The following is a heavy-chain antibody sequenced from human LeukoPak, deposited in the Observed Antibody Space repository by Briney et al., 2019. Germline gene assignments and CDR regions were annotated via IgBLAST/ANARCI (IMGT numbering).Heavy chain of an antibody. CDR2: IYHSGRT. Sequence: SETLSLTCTVSGYSISSGYYWGWIRQPPGKGLGWIGSIYHSGRTYYNPSLKSRVTISVDTSKNQFSLKLSSVTAADTAVYYCARGGDSSSVGWFDPWGQGTLVTVSS. CDR1: GYSISSGYY. CDR3: ARGGDSSSVGWFDP. V-gene: IGHV4-38-2*02. D-gene: IGHD6-13*01. J-gene: IGHJ5*02.